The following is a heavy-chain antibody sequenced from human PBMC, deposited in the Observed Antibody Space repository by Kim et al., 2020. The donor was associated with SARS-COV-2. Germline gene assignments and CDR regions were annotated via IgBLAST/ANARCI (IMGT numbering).Heavy chain of an antibody. V-gene: IGHV3-33*06. D-gene: IGHD3-9*01. Sequence: RFTISRDNSKNTLYLQMNSLRAEDTAVYYCAKDFGYYDILTGYSDGAFDIWGQGTMVTVSS. CDR3: AKDFGYYDILTGYSDGAFDI. J-gene: IGHJ3*02.